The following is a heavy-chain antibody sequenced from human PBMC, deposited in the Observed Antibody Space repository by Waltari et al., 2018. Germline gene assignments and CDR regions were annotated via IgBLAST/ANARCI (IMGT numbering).Heavy chain of an antibody. D-gene: IGHD6-6*01. CDR2: INTRSEKQ. J-gene: IGHJ3*02. CDR1: GYTLSDNA. V-gene: IGHV7-4-1*02. Sequence: QVQLVQSGSALKNPGASVKVSCKASGYTLSDNALHWLRQAPGQGLEWMGWINTRSEKQTYAQGFRGRGPFVLSLDTSGSTGYLQINCLKSEDTAEYFCARHSGSSLGDVLDIWGQGTVVTVS. CDR3: ARHSGSSLGDVLDI.